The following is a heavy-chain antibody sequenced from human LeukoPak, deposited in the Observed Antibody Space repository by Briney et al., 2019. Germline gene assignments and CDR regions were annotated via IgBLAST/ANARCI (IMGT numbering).Heavy chain of an antibody. V-gene: IGHV1-8*01. CDR1: GYTFTSYG. CDR3: ARGWGQWGLAWGFDI. D-gene: IGHD1-26*01. J-gene: IGHJ3*02. CDR2: MNPNSGNT. Sequence: ASVKVSCKASGYTFTSYGINWGRQAPGPGLGWMGWMNPNSGNTGYAQKFQGRVTMTRNTSISTTYMELSSLRSEDTAVYCCARGWGQWGLAWGFDIWGQGTMVTVSS.